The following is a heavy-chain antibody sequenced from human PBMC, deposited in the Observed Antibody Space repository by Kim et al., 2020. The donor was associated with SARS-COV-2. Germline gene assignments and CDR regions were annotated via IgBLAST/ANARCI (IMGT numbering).Heavy chain of an antibody. D-gene: IGHD2-2*01. Sequence: SVKVSCKASGGTFSRNGITWVRQAPGQGLEWMGGIIPILGTTKYAQRFQGRVTISADESASVDYMELSSLRAEDTAVYYFAGKLKEVPVFLFCVHYYYG. CDR2: IIPILGTT. J-gene: IGHJ6*01. CDR3: AGKLKEVPVFLFCVHYYYG. V-gene: IGHV1-69*13. CDR1: GGTFSRNG.